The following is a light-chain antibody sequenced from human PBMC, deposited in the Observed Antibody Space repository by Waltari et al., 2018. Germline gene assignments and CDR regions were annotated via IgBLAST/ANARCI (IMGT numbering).Light chain of an antibody. V-gene: IGLV2-11*01. CDR3: CSYAGSRWV. CDR2: DVR. J-gene: IGLJ3*02. Sequence: QSALTQPRSVSGSPGQSVTISCTGTSSDVGGYKYVSWYQQHPGKAPKLMIFDVRQRPSCVPVRFSCSKSGSTASLTISGLQAEDEADYYCCSYAGSRWVFGGGTKLTVL. CDR1: SSDVGGYKY.